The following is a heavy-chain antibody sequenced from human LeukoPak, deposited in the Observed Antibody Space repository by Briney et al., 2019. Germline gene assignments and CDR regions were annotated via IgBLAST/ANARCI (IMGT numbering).Heavy chain of an antibody. CDR3: ARGRDGFLY. J-gene: IGHJ4*02. Sequence: SETLSLTCAVYGGSFSGYYWSWIRQPPGKGLEWIGEINHSGGTNYNPSLKSRVTISVDTSKNQFSLKLSSVTAADTAVYYCARGRDGFLYWGQGTLVTVSS. CDR2: INHSGGT. V-gene: IGHV4-34*01. CDR1: GGSFSGYY. D-gene: IGHD2/OR15-2a*01.